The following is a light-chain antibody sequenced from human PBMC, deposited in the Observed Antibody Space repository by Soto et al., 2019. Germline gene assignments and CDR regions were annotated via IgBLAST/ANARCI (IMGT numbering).Light chain of an antibody. CDR3: LQTYGSPLT. J-gene: IGKJ4*01. Sequence: DIQMTQSPSSLSASVGDSVTITCRASQSIANYLSWYQHIPGKAPKLLIYFASSTQSGVPSRFSGSGSGTDFTLTITSLLPEDFATYFCLQTYGSPLTFGGGTKVEIK. V-gene: IGKV1-39*01. CDR1: QSIANY. CDR2: FAS.